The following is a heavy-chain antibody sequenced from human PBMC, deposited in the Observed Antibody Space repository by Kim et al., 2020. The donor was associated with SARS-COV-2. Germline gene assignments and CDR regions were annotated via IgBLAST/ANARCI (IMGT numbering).Heavy chain of an antibody. J-gene: IGHJ4*02. Sequence: GWSLRLSCAASGFSVSINYMSWVRQAPGKGLEWVSVIYSGGGTYSAESVKGRFIISRDNSKNTLYLQMNSLRVEDTAVYYCASDFDSRHNGTRYGGRGTRVSVPA. V-gene: IGHV3-53*01. CDR2: IYSGGGT. D-gene: IGHD3-22*01. CDR1: GFSVSINY. CDR3: ASDFDSRHNGTRY.